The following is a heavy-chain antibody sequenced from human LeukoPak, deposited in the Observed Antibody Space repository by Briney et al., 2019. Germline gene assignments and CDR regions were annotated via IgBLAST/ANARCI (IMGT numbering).Heavy chain of an antibody. J-gene: IGHJ5*02. CDR1: GGTFSSYA. CDR3: ASYGPQNWFDP. CDR2: IIPIFGTA. Sequence: ASVKVSCKASGGTFSSYAISWVRQAPGQGLEWMGGIIPIFGTANYAQKFQGRVTITADESASTAYMELSSLRSEDTAVYYCASYGPQNWFDPWGQGTLVTVSS. D-gene: IGHD2-8*01. V-gene: IGHV1-69*13.